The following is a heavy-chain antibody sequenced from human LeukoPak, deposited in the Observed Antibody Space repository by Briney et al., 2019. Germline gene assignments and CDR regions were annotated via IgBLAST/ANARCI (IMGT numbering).Heavy chain of an antibody. J-gene: IGHJ4*02. CDR3: ARMNYVSSGWGAPFDY. CDR2: VDSNDNT. CDR1: GFIVSSKY. Sequence: GGSLRLSCAASGFIVSSKYMSWVRQTPGKGLEWVSAVDSNDNTYYADPVKGRFTISRDNSKNTLYLQMNSLRAEDTAVYYCARMNYVSSGWGAPFDYWGQGTLVTVSS. D-gene: IGHD1-7*01. V-gene: IGHV3-53*01.